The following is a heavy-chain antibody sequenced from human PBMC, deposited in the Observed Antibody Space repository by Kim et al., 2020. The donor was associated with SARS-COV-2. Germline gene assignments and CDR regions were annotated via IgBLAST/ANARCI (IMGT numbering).Heavy chain of an antibody. Sequence: ASVKVSCKASGYTFTSYGISWVRQAPGQGLEWMGWISPYNGNTNYAQKLQGRVTMTTDTSTSTAYMELRSLRSDDTAVYYCARGPKHISSGWPGREYWGQQTPLTVSS. CDR3: ARGPKHISSGWPGREY. CDR2: ISPYNGNT. D-gene: IGHD6-19*01. V-gene: IGHV1-18*01. J-gene: IGHJ4*02. CDR1: GYTFTSYG.